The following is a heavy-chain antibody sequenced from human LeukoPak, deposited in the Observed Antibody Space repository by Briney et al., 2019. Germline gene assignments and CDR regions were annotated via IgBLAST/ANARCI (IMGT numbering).Heavy chain of an antibody. CDR3: ARAAGLYYLGAFDI. D-gene: IGHD3-22*01. CDR2: IYSGGST. CDR1: GFTVSSNY. J-gene: IGHJ3*02. V-gene: IGHV3-53*01. Sequence: PGGSLRLSCAASGFTVSSNYMSWVRQAPGKGLEWVSVIYSGGSTYYADSVKGRFTISRDNSKNTLYLQMNSLRAEDTAVYYCARAAGLYYLGAFDIWGQGTMVTVSS.